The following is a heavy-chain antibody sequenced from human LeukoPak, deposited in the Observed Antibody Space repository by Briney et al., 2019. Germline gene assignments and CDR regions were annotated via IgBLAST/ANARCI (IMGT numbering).Heavy chain of an antibody. CDR2: IRYDGSNK. J-gene: IGHJ3*01. V-gene: IGHV3-30*02. CDR1: GFIFSSYG. D-gene: IGHD3-9*01. CDR3: AKGKWGLTINNFDV. Sequence: GGSLRLSCAASGFIFSSYGIHWVRQAPGKGLEWVAFIRYDGSNKYYADSVKGRFTISRDNSKDTLFLQMNSLRAEDTAVYYCAKGKWGLTINNFDVWGQGTMVTVSS.